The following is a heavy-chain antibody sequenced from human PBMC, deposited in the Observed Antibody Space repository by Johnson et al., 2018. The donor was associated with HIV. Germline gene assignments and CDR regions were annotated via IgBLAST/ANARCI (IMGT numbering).Heavy chain of an antibody. V-gene: IGHV3-30*02. Sequence: QVQLVESGGGVVQPGRSLRLSCAASGFTFSSYAMHWVRQAPGKGLEWVAFIRYDGSNKYYADSVKGRFTISRDNSKNTLYLQMNSLRAEDTAVYYCARDGGFSGAFDIWGQGTMVTVSS. J-gene: IGHJ3*02. CDR1: GFTFSSYA. D-gene: IGHD3-16*01. CDR3: ARDGGFSGAFDI. CDR2: IRYDGSNK.